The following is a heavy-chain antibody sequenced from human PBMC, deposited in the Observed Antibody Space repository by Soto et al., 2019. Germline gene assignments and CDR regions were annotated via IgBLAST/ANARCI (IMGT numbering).Heavy chain of an antibody. CDR3: ARNGIGGYSYGHYYFDY. Sequence: SETLSLTCTVSGGFIISYYWSWIRQPPWKGLEWIGYIYYSGSTNYNPSLKSRVTISVDTSKNQFSLKLSSVTAADTAVYYCARNGIGGYSYGHYYFDYWGQGTLVTVSS. CDR2: IYYSGST. J-gene: IGHJ4*02. V-gene: IGHV4-59*01. CDR1: GGFIISYY. D-gene: IGHD5-18*01.